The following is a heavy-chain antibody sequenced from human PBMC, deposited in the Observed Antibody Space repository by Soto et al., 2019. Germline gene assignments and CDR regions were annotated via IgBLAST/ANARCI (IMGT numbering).Heavy chain of an antibody. D-gene: IGHD6-13*01. V-gene: IGHV4-59*11. CDR2: IYYSGST. CDR1: GGSISSHY. Sequence: PSETLSLTCTVSGGSISSHYWSWIRQPPGKGLEWIGYIYYSGSTKYKPSLKSRVTISVDTPKNQVSLKLSSVTAADTAVYYCARDQSPWIAAAGDNNWFDPWGQGTLVTVSS. J-gene: IGHJ5*02. CDR3: ARDQSPWIAAAGDNNWFDP.